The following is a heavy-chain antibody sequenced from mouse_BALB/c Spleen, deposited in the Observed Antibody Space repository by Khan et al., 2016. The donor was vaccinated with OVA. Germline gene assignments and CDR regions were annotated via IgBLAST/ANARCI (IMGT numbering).Heavy chain of an antibody. D-gene: IGHD2-4*01. CDR3: ARITCDYWPN. J-gene: IGHJ3*01. CDR1: GFTIEDTY. CDR2: IDPANGYT. Sequence: VRLQQSGAEFVKSGASVKLSCTASGFTIEDTYVHWVKQRPEQSLEWIGRIDPANGYTKYDPRFQGGATITGDTSSNTPYLHLNSLTSEDTAVYYCARITCDYWPNGGQGTLVTV. V-gene: IGHV14-3*02.